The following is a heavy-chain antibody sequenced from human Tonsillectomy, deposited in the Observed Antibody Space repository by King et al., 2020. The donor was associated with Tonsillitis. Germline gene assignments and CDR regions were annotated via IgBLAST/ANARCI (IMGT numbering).Heavy chain of an antibody. J-gene: IGHJ6*03. V-gene: IGHV3-23*04. D-gene: IGHD3-3*01. CDR3: AKAGNSIFGVVIRDYYYYMDV. Sequence: VQLVESGGVLVQPGGSLRLSCAASGFTFSNYAMSWVRQAPGKGLEWGSVISSSGGNTYYADSVKGRFTISRDNSKNTLYLQMNSLRAEDTAVYYCAKAGNSIFGVVIRDYYYYMDVWGRGTTVTVSS. CDR2: ISSSGGNT. CDR1: GFTFSNYA.